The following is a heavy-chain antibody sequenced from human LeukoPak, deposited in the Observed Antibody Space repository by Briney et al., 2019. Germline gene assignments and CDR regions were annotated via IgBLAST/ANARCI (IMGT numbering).Heavy chain of an antibody. CDR1: GGSFSNYY. CDR3: ARRWNYGRNYYIDV. D-gene: IGHD1-7*01. Sequence: SETLSLTCAVYGGSFSNYYWSWIRQPPGRGLEWIGEINDSGRTNYNPSLMSRVTVSVDTSKNQFSLRLTSVTATDTAVYHCARRWNYGRNYYIDVWGNGATASVSS. V-gene: IGHV4-34*01. J-gene: IGHJ6*03. CDR2: INDSGRT.